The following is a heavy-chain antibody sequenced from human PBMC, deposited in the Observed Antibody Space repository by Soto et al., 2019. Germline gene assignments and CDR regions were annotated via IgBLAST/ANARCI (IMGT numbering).Heavy chain of an antibody. CDR2: ISSSSSTI. V-gene: IGHV3-48*04. J-gene: IGHJ6*02. Sequence: GESLKISCAASGFTFSSYSMNWVRQAPGKGLEWVSYISSSSSTIYYADSVKGRFTISRDNAKNSLYLQMNSLRAEDTAVYYCARDMRSGYSYYYYYGMDVWGQGTTVTVSS. CDR1: GFTFSSYS. D-gene: IGHD3-3*01. CDR3: ARDMRSGYSYYYYYGMDV.